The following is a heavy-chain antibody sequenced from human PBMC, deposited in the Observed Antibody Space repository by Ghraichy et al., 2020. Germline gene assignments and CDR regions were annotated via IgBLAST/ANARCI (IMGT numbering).Heavy chain of an antibody. CDR2: ISGNGAIT. D-gene: IGHD6-19*01. CDR1: GFTFRTYA. V-gene: IGHV3-23*01. CDR3: ARIAVTGSCLDY. J-gene: IGHJ4*02. Sequence: GGSLRLSCAASGFTFRTYAMSWVRQAPGKGLEWVSAISGNGAITYYADSVKGRFTFSRDNSKNTLYLQMNSRRAEDTAVFYCARIAVTGSCLDYWGQGTLVIVSS.